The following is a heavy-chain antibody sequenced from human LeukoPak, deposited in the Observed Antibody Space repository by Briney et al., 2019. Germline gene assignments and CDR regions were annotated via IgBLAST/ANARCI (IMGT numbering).Heavy chain of an antibody. CDR2: ISYDGSNT. J-gene: IGHJ6*04. D-gene: IGHD5-12*01. CDR1: GFTFSSYA. Sequence: GGSLRLSCAASGFTFSSYAMHWVRQAPGRGLEWVAVISYDGSNTYYADSVKGRFTISRDNSKNTLYLQMNSLRAEDTAVYYCARAERGGYSGYDYGMDLWGKGTTVTVST. V-gene: IGHV3-30*04. CDR3: ARAERGGYSGYDYGMDL.